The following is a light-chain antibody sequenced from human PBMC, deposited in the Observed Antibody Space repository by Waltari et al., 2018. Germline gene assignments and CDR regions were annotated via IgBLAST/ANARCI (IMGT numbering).Light chain of an antibody. J-gene: IGLJ3*02. CDR1: DSNIGGNF. CDR3: AVWDDSLNGWV. Sequence: QSVLTQSPSASGTPGQRATISCSGSDSNIGGNFVHWYQQFPGTAPKLLIHRDNQRPSGVPDRFPGSKSGTSASLAISGLQSEDEALYFCAVWDDSLNGWVFGGGTKVTVL. V-gene: IGLV1-44*01. CDR2: RDN.